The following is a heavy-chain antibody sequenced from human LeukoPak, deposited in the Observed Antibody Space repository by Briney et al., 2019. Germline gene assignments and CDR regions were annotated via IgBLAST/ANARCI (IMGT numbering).Heavy chain of an antibody. Sequence: TGGSLRLSCAASGFTFSNAWMSWVRQAPGKGLEWVGRIKSKTDGGTTDYAAPVKGRFTISRDDSKNTLYLQMNSLKTEDTAVYYCTLARFLEWSSYYFDYWGQGTLVTVSS. V-gene: IGHV3-15*01. CDR3: TLARFLEWSSYYFDY. CDR1: GFTFSNAW. D-gene: IGHD3-3*01. J-gene: IGHJ4*02. CDR2: IKSKTDGGTT.